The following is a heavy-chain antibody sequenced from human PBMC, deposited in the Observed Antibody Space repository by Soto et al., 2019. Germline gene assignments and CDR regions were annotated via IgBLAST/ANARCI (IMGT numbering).Heavy chain of an antibody. Sequence: ASVKVSCKATGYTFSNYGISWVRQVPGQGLEWMGWISVYKGKTAYAQRFQGRVIMTTDTSTSTAYMELRTLRSDDTAVYYCARDHIIPAVGTLDYWGQGTLVTVSS. D-gene: IGHD6-13*01. CDR1: GYTFSNYG. J-gene: IGHJ4*02. CDR2: ISVYKGKT. V-gene: IGHV1-18*01. CDR3: ARDHIIPAVGTLDY.